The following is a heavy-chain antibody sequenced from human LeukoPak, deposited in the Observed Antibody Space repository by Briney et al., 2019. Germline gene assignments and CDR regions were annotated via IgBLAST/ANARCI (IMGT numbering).Heavy chain of an antibody. CDR2: IYYSGST. J-gene: IGHJ4*02. V-gene: IGHV4-61*01. CDR1: GGSVSSGSYY. Sequence: PSETLSLTCTVSGGSVSSGSYYWSWIRQPPGKGLEWIGYIYYSGSTNYNPSLKSRVTISVDTSKNQFSLKLSSVTAADTAVYYCARGQEGHDYWGQGTLVTVSS. CDR3: ARGQEGHDY.